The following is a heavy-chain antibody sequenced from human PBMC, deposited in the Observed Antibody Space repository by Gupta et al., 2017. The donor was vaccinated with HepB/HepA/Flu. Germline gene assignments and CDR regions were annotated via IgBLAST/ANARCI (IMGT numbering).Heavy chain of an antibody. V-gene: IGHV3-30*18. D-gene: IGHD3-22*01. CDR3: AKDRPPRDYYFDAFDV. CDR1: GFTFSTYA. J-gene: IGHJ3*01. Sequence: QVQLVESGGGVVQPGTSLRLSCAASGFTFSTYAMHWVRQAPGKGLEWVAVVSHDEINKYYADSVKGRFTISRDNSKNTLYLQMNSLRPEDTAVYYCAKDRPPRDYYFDAFDVWGQGTMVTVSS. CDR2: VSHDEINK.